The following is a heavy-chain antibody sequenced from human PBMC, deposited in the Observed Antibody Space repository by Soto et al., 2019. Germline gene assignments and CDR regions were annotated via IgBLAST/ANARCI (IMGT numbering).Heavy chain of an antibody. Sequence: QVQLVQSGAEVKKYGSSVKVSCKASGGTFSKYAISWVRQAPGQGLEWMGGIVPMFGTANYAQNFQGRVTINADESTSTAYMELSSLRSEDTAVYYCAQTLGSAVAGPGRFDLWGRGTLVTVSS. CDR1: GGTFSKYA. CDR2: IVPMFGTA. D-gene: IGHD6-19*01. V-gene: IGHV1-69*12. J-gene: IGHJ2*01. CDR3: AQTLGSAVAGPGRFDL.